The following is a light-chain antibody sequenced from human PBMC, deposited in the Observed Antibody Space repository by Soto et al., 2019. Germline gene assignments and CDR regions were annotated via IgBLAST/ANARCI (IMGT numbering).Light chain of an antibody. V-gene: IGKV3-20*01. CDR3: QYHGSSPIT. CDR1: QSVSSSY. CDR2: AAS. J-gene: IGKJ5*01. Sequence: EIVLTQSPATLSLSPGERATRSCRASQSVSSSYLAWYQQKPGQAPRLLIFAASSRASGIPDRFSGSGSGTDFTLTISRLEPEDFALVYCQYHGSSPITFGQGTRLEI.